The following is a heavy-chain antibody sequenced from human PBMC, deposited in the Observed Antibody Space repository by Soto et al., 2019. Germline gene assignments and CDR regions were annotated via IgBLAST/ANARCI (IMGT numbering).Heavy chain of an antibody. V-gene: IGHV3-30-3*01. Sequence: GGSLRLSCAASGFTFSSYAMHWVRQAPGKGLEWVAVISYDGSNKYYADSVKGRFTISRDNSKNTLYLQMNSLRAEDTAVYYCARPSIAAAGNFDYWGQGTLVTVSS. CDR2: ISYDGSNK. CDR3: ARPSIAAAGNFDY. D-gene: IGHD6-13*01. CDR1: GFTFSSYA. J-gene: IGHJ4*02.